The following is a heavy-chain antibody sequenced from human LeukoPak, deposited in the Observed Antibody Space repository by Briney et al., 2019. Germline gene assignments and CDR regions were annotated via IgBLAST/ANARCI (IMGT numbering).Heavy chain of an antibody. CDR3: ASQSGSYYDAFDI. Sequence: GASVKVSCKASGYTVTGYYMHWVRQAPGQGLEWMGWINPNSGGTNYAQKFQGWVTMTRDTSISTAYMELSRLRSDDTAVYYCASQSGSYYDAFDIWGQGTMVTVSS. CDR2: INPNSGGT. CDR1: GYTVTGYY. V-gene: IGHV1-2*04. J-gene: IGHJ3*02. D-gene: IGHD1-26*01.